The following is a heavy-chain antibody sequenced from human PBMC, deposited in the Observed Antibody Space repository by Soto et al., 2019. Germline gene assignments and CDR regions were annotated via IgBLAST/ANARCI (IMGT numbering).Heavy chain of an antibody. Sequence: SGPTLVNPTQTLTLTCTFSGFPLSTSGMCVSWIRQPPGKALEWLALIDWDDKYYSTSLKTRLTISKDTSKNQVVLTMTNMDPVDTATYYCARSTGGVPHAFDIWGQGTMVTVSS. CDR2: IDWDDK. CDR3: ARSTGGVPHAFDI. J-gene: IGHJ3*02. V-gene: IGHV2-70*01. D-gene: IGHD3-10*01. CDR1: GFPLSTSGMC.